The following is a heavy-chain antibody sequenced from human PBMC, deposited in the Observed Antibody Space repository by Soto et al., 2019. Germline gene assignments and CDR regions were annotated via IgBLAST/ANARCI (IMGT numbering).Heavy chain of an antibody. V-gene: IGHV1-18*04. Sequence: ASVKVSCKASGYTFTSYGISWVRQAPGQGLEWMGWISAYNGNTNYAQKLRGRVTMTTDTSTSTAYMELRSLRSDDTAVYYCARDLYYDFWSGYYSYYYYGMDVWGQGTTVTVS. D-gene: IGHD3-3*01. CDR2: ISAYNGNT. J-gene: IGHJ6*02. CDR3: ARDLYYDFWSGYYSYYYYGMDV. CDR1: GYTFTSYG.